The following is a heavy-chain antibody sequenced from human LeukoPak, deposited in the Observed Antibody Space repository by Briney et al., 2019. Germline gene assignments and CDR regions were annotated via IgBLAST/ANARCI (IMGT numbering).Heavy chain of an antibody. CDR1: GFTFDDYA. CDR2: ISWDGGST. CDR3: AKDMSYYGSGSYALPNY. V-gene: IGHV3-43D*03. D-gene: IGHD3-10*01. J-gene: IGHJ4*02. Sequence: GGSLRLSCAASGFTFDDYAMHWVRQAPGKGLEWVSLISWDGGSTYYADSVKGRFTISRDNSKNSLYLQMNSLRAEDTALYYCAKDMSYYGSGSYALPNYWGQGTLVTVSS.